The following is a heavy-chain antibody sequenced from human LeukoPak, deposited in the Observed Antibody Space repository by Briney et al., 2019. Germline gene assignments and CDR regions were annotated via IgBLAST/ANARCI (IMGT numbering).Heavy chain of an antibody. V-gene: IGHV1-18*04. CDR2: ISAYNGNT. Sequence: ASVKVSCKASGYTFTGYYMHWVRQAPGQGLEWMGWISAYNGNTNYAQKLQGRVTMTTDTSTSTAYMELRSLRSDDTAVYYCARDGVGAPEEEAFDIWGQGTMVTVSS. D-gene: IGHD1-26*01. CDR3: ARDGVGAPEEEAFDI. J-gene: IGHJ3*02. CDR1: GYTFTGYY.